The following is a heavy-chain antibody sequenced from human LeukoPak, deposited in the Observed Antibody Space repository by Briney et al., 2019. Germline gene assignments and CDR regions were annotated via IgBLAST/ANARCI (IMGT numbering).Heavy chain of an antibody. CDR1: GGSISSYY. Sequence: SETLSLTCTVSGGSISSYYWNWIRQPAGKGLEWIGRIYTSGSTNYNPSLKSRVTMSVDTSKNQFSLKLSSVTAADTAVYYCARETLYGGYLFDYWGQGTLVTVSS. D-gene: IGHD4-17*01. J-gene: IGHJ4*02. CDR3: ARETLYGGYLFDY. CDR2: IYTSGST. V-gene: IGHV4-4*07.